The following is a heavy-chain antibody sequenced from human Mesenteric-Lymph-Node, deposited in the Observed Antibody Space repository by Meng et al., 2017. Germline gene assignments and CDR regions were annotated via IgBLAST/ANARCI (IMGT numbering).Heavy chain of an antibody. Sequence: GESLKISCAASRFTFSLYWMTWVRQAPGKGREWVSNIKQVGSAKYWVESRKGRFTISRDNAKDTLELEMSRLTAEDTAMYYCVRDSVSSGYYSNFDYWGQGTLVTVSS. CDR2: IKQVGSAK. V-gene: IGHV3-7*01. J-gene: IGHJ4*02. D-gene: IGHD3-22*01. CDR3: VRDSVSSGYYSNFDY. CDR1: RFTFSLYW.